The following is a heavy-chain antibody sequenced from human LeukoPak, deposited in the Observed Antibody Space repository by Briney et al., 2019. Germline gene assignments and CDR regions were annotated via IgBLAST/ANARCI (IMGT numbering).Heavy chain of an antibody. CDR2: INHSGST. V-gene: IGHV4-34*01. Sequence: SETLSLTCAVYGGSFSGYYRSWIRQPPGKGLEWIGEINHSGSTNYNPSLKSRVTISVDTSKNQFSLKLSSVTAADTAVYYCARGALAARLSWFDPWGQGTLVTVSS. D-gene: IGHD6-6*01. CDR1: GGSFSGYY. CDR3: ARGALAARLSWFDP. J-gene: IGHJ5*02.